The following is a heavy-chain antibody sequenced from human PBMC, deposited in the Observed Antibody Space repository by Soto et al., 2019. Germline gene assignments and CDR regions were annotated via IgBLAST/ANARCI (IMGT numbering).Heavy chain of an antibody. Sequence: GGSLRLSCAASGFTFSSYGMHWVRQAPGKGLEWVAVISYDGSNKYYADSVKGRFTISRDNSKNTLYLQMNSLRAEDTAVYYCAKDEAHRHYYSSSWYPSDYWGQGTLVTVSS. CDR2: ISYDGSNK. CDR1: GFTFSSYG. V-gene: IGHV3-30*18. J-gene: IGHJ4*02. D-gene: IGHD6-13*01. CDR3: AKDEAHRHYYSSSWYPSDY.